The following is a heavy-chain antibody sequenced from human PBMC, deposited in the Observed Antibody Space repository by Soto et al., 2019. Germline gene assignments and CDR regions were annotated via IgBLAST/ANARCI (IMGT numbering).Heavy chain of an antibody. Sequence: SETLSLTCTVSGGSISSSSYYWGWIRLPPGKGLEWIGSIYYSGSTYYNPSLKSRVTISVDTSKNQFSLKLSSVTAAETAVYYCARRGVGGTPYYYYGMDVWGQGTTVTVSS. J-gene: IGHJ6*02. CDR2: IYYSGST. D-gene: IGHD1-26*01. V-gene: IGHV4-39*01. CDR1: GGSISSSSYY. CDR3: ARRGVGGTPYYYYGMDV.